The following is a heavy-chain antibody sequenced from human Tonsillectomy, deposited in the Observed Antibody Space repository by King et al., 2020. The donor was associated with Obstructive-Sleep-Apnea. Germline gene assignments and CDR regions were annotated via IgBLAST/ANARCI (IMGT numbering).Heavy chain of an antibody. CDR2: IYYSGST. CDR1: GGSISSYY. Sequence: VQLQESGPGLVKPSETLSLTCTVSGGSISSYYWNWLRQPPGKGLEWIGYIYYSGSTNYNPSLKSRVTISVDTSKNQFSLKLTSVTAADTAVYYCARGRGDCSSTSCYVGQFDPWGQGTLVTVSS. CDR3: ARGRGDCSSTSCYVGQFDP. D-gene: IGHD2-2*01. V-gene: IGHV4-59*01. J-gene: IGHJ5*02.